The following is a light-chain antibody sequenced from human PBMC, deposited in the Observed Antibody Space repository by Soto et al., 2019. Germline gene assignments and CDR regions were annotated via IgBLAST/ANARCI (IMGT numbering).Light chain of an antibody. Sequence: QSALTQPASVSGSPGQSITISCTGTSSDVGSYNYVSWYQQHPGKAPKLMIYEVSDRPSGISSRFSGSKSGNTASLTISGLQTEDEADYYCCSYAGSSSWVFGGGTQLTVL. CDR2: EVS. V-gene: IGLV2-23*02. J-gene: IGLJ3*02. CDR1: SSDVGSYNY. CDR3: CSYAGSSSWV.